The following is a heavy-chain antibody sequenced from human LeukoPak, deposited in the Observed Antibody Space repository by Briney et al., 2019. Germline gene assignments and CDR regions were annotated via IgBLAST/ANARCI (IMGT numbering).Heavy chain of an antibody. CDR1: GYTFTSYG. D-gene: IGHD3-22*01. Sequence: GASVKVSCKASGYTFTSYGISWVRQAPGQGLEWMGWISAYNGNTNYAQKLQGRVTMTTDTSTSTAYMELRSLRSDDTAVYYCAREGYDSSGYSPHGAFDIWGQGTMVTVSS. CDR2: ISAYNGNT. CDR3: AREGYDSSGYSPHGAFDI. J-gene: IGHJ3*02. V-gene: IGHV1-18*01.